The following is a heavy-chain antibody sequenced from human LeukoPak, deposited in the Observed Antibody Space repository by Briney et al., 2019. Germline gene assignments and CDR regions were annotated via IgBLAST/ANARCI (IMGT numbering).Heavy chain of an antibody. J-gene: IGHJ3*02. Sequence: ATVKVSCKASGYTFTSYGISWVRQAPGQGLEWMGWISAYNGNTNYAQKLQGRVTMTTDTSTSTAYMELRSLRSDDMAVYYCARDTFMITFGGVIVKAHGDAFDIWGQGTMVTVSS. CDR2: ISAYNGNT. CDR1: GYTFTSYG. CDR3: ARDTFMITFGGVIVKAHGDAFDI. D-gene: IGHD3-16*02. V-gene: IGHV1-18*03.